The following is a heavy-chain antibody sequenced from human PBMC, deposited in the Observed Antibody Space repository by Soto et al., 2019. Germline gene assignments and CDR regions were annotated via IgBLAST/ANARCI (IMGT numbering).Heavy chain of an antibody. Sequence: QVQLVESGGGVVQPGGSLRLSCETSGFSFSGYGMHWVRQTPGKRREWVAAIPSGGNENYYAASVRGRFNISIDNSKNTIYNKSYSLRVDDTALYYSAKELGCWALSQGGQGTLVTVSS. CDR3: AKELGCWALSQ. J-gene: IGHJ4*02. D-gene: IGHD6-13*01. V-gene: IGHV3-33*05. CDR2: IPSGGNEN. CDR1: GFSFSGYG.